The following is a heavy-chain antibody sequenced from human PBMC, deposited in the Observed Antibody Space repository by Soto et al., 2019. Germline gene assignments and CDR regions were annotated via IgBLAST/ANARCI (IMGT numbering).Heavy chain of an antibody. Sequence: GGSLRLSSAVSGFTFGSYASSCVRQAPGKGLEWVSAISGSGGSTYYADSVKGRFTISRDNSKNTLYLQMNSLRAEDTAVYYCAKDPIEYSSSPAFSDVWGQGTTVTVSS. CDR2: ISGSGGST. V-gene: IGHV3-23*01. CDR3: AKDPIEYSSSPAFSDV. D-gene: IGHD6-6*01. CDR1: GFTFGSYA. J-gene: IGHJ6*02.